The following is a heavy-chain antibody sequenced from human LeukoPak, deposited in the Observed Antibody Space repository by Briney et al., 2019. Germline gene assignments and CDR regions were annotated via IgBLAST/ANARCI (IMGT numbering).Heavy chain of an antibody. CDR1: GYTFTSYG. V-gene: IGHV1-18*01. CDR3: ARGWYSSGWYDY. Sequence: ASVKVSCKASGYTFTSYGISWVRQAPGQGLEWMGWISAYNGNTNYAQKLQGRVTMTRNTSISTAYMELSSLRSEDTAVYYCARGWYSSGWYDYWGQGTLVTVSS. D-gene: IGHD6-19*01. CDR2: ISAYNGNT. J-gene: IGHJ4*02.